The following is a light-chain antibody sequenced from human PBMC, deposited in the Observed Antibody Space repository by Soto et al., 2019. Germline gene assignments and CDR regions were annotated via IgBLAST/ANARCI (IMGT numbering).Light chain of an antibody. J-gene: IGKJ2*01. V-gene: IGKV1-8*01. CDR2: AAS. CDR3: QEYYSYPYT. Sequence: AIRMTQSPSSFSASTGDRVTITCRASQGISSYLAWYQQKPGKAHKLLIYAASTLESGVTSRFSVSGSCTDFNLSISCLQSEDFATYYCQEYYSYPYTFGKGTKLEIK. CDR1: QGISSY.